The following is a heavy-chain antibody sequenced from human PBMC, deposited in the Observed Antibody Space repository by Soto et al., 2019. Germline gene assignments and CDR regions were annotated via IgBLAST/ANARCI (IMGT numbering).Heavy chain of an antibody. CDR3: AGLSVGVTYYDYYGVHL. CDR2: IYYSGST. D-gene: IGHD3-10*01. CDR1: GGCISSSSHH. Sequence: PSGTLSLTCTVSGGCISSSSHHWGWIRQPPGKGLEWIGSIYYSGSTYYNPSLKSRVTISVDTSKNQFSLKLSSVTAADTPVYYCAGLSVGVTYYDYYGVHLCGPARTVTV. J-gene: IGHJ6*02. V-gene: IGHV4-39*01.